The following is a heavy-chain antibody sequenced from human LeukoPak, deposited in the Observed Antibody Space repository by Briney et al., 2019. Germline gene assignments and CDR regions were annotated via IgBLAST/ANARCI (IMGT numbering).Heavy chain of an antibody. Sequence: PGGSLRLSCAASEFTFNSYAMHWVRQPPGKGLEWVAVMSYDGSNEYYADSVKGRFTISRDNSKNTLYLQMNSLRAEDTAVYYCARDKTYYDSSGLLDPWGQGTLVTVSS. J-gene: IGHJ5*02. CDR2: MSYDGSNE. D-gene: IGHD3-22*01. CDR3: ARDKTYYDSSGLLDP. CDR1: EFTFNSYA. V-gene: IGHV3-30*04.